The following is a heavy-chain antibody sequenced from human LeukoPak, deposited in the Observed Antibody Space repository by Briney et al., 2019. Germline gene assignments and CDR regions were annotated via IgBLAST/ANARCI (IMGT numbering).Heavy chain of an antibody. CDR1: GFTLSTYW. Sequence: GGSLRLSCVASGFTLSTYWMNWVRQAPGKGLEWVANIMQDGSVQHYVDSVKGWFTISRDNAKNSLYLQMNSLRAEDTALYYCARDYTATGGMDVWGQGTTVTVS. CDR3: ARDYTATGGMDV. V-gene: IGHV3-7*01. J-gene: IGHJ6*02. CDR2: IMQDGSVQ. D-gene: IGHD2-21*02.